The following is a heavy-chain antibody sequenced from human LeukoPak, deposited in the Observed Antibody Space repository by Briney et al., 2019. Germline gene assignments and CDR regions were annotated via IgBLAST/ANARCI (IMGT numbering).Heavy chain of an antibody. D-gene: IGHD3-16*01. CDR1: GFTFSNAW. Sequence: PGGSLRLSCAASGFTFSNAWMSWVRQAPGKGLEWVGRIKSKTDGGTTDYAAPVKGRFTISRDDSKNTLYLQMNSLKTEDTAVYYCARDGGGWDAFDIWGQGTMVTVSS. CDR2: IKSKTDGGTT. V-gene: IGHV3-15*01. CDR3: ARDGGGWDAFDI. J-gene: IGHJ3*02.